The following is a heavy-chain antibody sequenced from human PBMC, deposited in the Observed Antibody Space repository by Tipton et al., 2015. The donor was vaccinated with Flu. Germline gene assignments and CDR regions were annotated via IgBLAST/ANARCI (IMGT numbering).Heavy chain of an antibody. V-gene: IGHV3-23*01. Sequence: SLRLSCAASGFTFSSYAMSWVRQAPGKGLEWVSAITGSGGSTYYADSVKGRFTISRDNPKNALYLQMNSLRAEDTAVYYCAKDRFGGYWGQGTLVTVSS. J-gene: IGHJ4*02. CDR3: AKDRFGGY. CDR1: GFTFSSYA. D-gene: IGHD3-10*01. CDR2: ITGSGGST.